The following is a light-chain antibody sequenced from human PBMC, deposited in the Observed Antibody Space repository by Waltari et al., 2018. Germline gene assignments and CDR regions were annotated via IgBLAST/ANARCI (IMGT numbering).Light chain of an antibody. CDR1: SSDVGGYNY. V-gene: IGLV2-14*03. Sequence: QSALTQPASVSGSPGQSITISCTGTSSDVGGYNYVSWYQQHPDKAPQLMIYDVNNRPSGVSNRFSGSKSGNTASLTISGLHAEDEADYYCSSYTSSSSDFVVLGGGTNLTVL. J-gene: IGLJ2*01. CDR3: SSYTSSSSDFVV. CDR2: DVN.